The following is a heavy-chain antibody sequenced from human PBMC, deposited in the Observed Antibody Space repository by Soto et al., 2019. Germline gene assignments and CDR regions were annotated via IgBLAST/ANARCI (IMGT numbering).Heavy chain of an antibody. CDR2: INPSGGST. V-gene: IGHV1-46*01. CDR3: ARAQSNSNIWKDPFDI. Sequence: ASVKVSCKASGYTFTSYYLHWVRQAPGQGLEWMGIINPSGGSTNYAQKFQGRVTMTRDASTSTVYMELSSLRSEDTAVYYCARAQSNSNIWKDPFDIWGQRTMVTVSS. D-gene: IGHD6-13*01. J-gene: IGHJ3*02. CDR1: GYTFTSYY.